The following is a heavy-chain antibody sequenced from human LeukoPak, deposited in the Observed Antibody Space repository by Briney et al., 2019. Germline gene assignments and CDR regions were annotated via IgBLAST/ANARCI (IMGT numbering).Heavy chain of an antibody. J-gene: IGHJ4*02. CDR1: GYSISSGYY. CDR2: IYHSGST. Sequence: PSETLSLTCTISGYSISSGYYWGWIRQPPGKGLEWIGTIYHSGSTYYNPSLKSRVTISVDTSKNQFSLKLSSVTAADTAVYYCARGRYSYGIFDYWGQGTLVTVSA. V-gene: IGHV4-38-2*02. D-gene: IGHD5-18*01. CDR3: ARGRYSYGIFDY.